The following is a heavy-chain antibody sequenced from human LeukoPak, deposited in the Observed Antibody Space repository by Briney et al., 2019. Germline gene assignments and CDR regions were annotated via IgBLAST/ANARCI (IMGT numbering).Heavy chain of an antibody. V-gene: IGHV4-34*01. CDR2: INHSGST. D-gene: IGHD5-24*01. Sequence: PSETLSLTCAVYGGSFSGYYWSWIRQPPGKGLEWIGEINHSGSTNYNPSLKSRVTISVDTSKNQFSLKLSSVTAADTAVYFCARGEEKATINGLDSWGQGTLVTVSS. CDR1: GGSFSGYY. CDR3: ARGEEKATINGLDS. J-gene: IGHJ4*02.